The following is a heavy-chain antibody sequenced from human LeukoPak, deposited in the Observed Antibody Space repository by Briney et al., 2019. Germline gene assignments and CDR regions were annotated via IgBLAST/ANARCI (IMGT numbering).Heavy chain of an antibody. J-gene: IGHJ4*02. CDR3: ARDSADGENYFDY. Sequence: SETLSLTCIVSGDSISLYYWNWIRQPPGKGLEWIGYIYYSGDTNYNPSLKSRVTMSVDTSKNQFSLRLSSVTAADTAVYYCARDSADGENYFDYWGQGTLVTVSS. CDR1: GDSISLYY. V-gene: IGHV4-59*12. CDR2: IYYSGDT. D-gene: IGHD3-10*01.